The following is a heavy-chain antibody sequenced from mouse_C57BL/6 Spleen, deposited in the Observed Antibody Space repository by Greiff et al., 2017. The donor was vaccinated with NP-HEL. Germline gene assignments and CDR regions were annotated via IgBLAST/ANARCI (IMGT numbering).Heavy chain of an antibody. CDR1: GYTFTSYW. Sequence: QVQLQQPGAELVRPGSSVKLSCKASGYTFTSYWMHWVKQRPIQGLEWIGNIDPSDSETHYNQKFKDKATLTVDKSSSTAYVQLSSLTSEDSAVYYCARLSNFARFAYWGQGTLVTVSA. CDR3: ARLSNFARFAY. V-gene: IGHV1-52*01. J-gene: IGHJ3*01. CDR2: IDPSDSET.